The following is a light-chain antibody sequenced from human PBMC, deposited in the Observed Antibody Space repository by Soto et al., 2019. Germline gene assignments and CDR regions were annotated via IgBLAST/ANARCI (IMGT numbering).Light chain of an antibody. CDR2: DAS. J-gene: IGKJ5*01. CDR1: QSVSSY. Sequence: EIVLTQSPATLSLSPGERATLSCRASQSVSSYLAWYQQKPGQAPRLLIYDASNRATGIPARFSGSGSGTDFTLTISSLEPEDFAVYYSQQRSNWPSITFGQGTRLEI. CDR3: QQRSNWPSIT. V-gene: IGKV3-11*01.